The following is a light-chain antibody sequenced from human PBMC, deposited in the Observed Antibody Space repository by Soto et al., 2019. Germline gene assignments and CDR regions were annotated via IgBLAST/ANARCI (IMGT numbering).Light chain of an antibody. CDR2: ATS. V-gene: IGKV1-6*01. CDR3: LQDYNYPLT. Sequence: IQMTQSPSSLSASVGDRVTITCQTSQVINNYLVWYQQKPGKAPKLLIYATSSLQSGVPSRFSGSGSGTDFTLTISSLQPEDFATYYCLQDYNYPLTFGGGTKVDIK. J-gene: IGKJ4*01. CDR1: QVINNY.